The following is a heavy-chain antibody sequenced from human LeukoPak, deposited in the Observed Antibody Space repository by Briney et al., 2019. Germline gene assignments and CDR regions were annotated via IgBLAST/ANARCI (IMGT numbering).Heavy chain of an antibody. CDR1: GYTFTGYY. J-gene: IGHJ3*02. D-gene: IGHD2-15*01. CDR2: INPNSGGT. CDR3: ARALVAANAFDI. Sequence: ASVKVSCKASGYTFTGYYMHWVRQAPGQELEWMGWINPNSGGTNYAQKFQGRVTMTRDTSISTAYMELSRLRSDDTAVYYCARALVAANAFDIWGQGTMVTVSS. V-gene: IGHV1-2*02.